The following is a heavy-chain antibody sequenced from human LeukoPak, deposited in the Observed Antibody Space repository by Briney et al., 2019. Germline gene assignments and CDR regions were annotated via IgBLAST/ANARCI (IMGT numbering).Heavy chain of an antibody. V-gene: IGHV3-30*04. CDR3: ARPAYSGPYNWFDP. J-gene: IGHJ5*02. Sequence: GGSLRLSCAASGFTFSSDAMRWVRQAPGKGLEWVAVISYDGRNKFYAESVRGRFTISRDDSKNTVYLQLNSLRAEDTAVYFCARPAYSGPYNWFDPWGQGTLVTVSS. CDR1: GFTFSSDA. D-gene: IGHD6-6*01. CDR2: ISYDGRNK.